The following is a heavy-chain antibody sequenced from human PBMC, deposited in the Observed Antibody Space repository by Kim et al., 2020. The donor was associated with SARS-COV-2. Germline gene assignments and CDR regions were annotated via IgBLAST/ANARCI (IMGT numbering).Heavy chain of an antibody. CDR2: ISAYNGNT. D-gene: IGHD6-13*01. CDR3: AREKTAACLDY. CDR1: GYTFTSYA. Sequence: ASVKVSCKASGYTFTSYAIIWVRQAPGQGLEWMGWISAYNGNTNYAQKLQGRGTMTTDTSTSTAYMELRSLRSDDTAIYYCAREKTAACLDYLGQGTLVTVSS. V-gene: IGHV1-18*01. J-gene: IGHJ4*02.